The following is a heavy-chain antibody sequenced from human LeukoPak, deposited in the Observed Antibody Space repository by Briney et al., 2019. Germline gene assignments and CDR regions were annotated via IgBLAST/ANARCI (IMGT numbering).Heavy chain of an antibody. CDR3: AKGGYYYDSSGAFDI. CDR1: GLTFSRYA. J-gene: IGHJ3*02. Sequence: SGGSLRLSCAVSGLTFSRYAMSWVRQAPGKGLEWVSAISGSGGSTYYADSVKGRFTISRDNSKNTLYLQMNSLRAEDTAVYYCAKGGYYYDSSGAFDIWGQGTMVTVSS. V-gene: IGHV3-23*01. CDR2: ISGSGGST. D-gene: IGHD3-22*01.